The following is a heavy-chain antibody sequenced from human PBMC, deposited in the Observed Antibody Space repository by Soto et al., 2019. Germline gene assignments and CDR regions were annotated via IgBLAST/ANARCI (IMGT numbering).Heavy chain of an antibody. D-gene: IGHD6-13*01. CDR1: GYTFSGYF. J-gene: IGHJ4*02. CDR3: ARGYYSSSWRVFDY. V-gene: IGHV1-2*02. CDR2: MNPNSGGT. Sequence: QVQLVQSGADVKKPGASVKVSCKTSGYTFSGYFMHWLRQAPGQGLEWMGWMNPNSGGTDYAQNSQGRVSMTWDTSISTAYMELSRLRSDDTAISYCARGYYSSSWRVFDYWGQGTLVTVSS.